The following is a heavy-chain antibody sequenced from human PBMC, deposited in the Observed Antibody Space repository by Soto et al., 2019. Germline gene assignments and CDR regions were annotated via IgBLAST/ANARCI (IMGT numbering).Heavy chain of an antibody. CDR3: ARDLASSGWYRFWFDP. V-gene: IGHV6-1*01. J-gene: IGHJ5*02. Sequence: SQTLSLTCAISGDSVSSNSAAWNWIRQSPSRGLEWLGRTYYRSKWYNDYAVSVKSRITINTDTSKNQFSLQLNSVTPEDTAVYYCARDLASSGWYRFWFDPRGQGTLVTVSS. CDR1: GDSVSSNSAA. D-gene: IGHD6-19*01. CDR2: TYYRSKWYN.